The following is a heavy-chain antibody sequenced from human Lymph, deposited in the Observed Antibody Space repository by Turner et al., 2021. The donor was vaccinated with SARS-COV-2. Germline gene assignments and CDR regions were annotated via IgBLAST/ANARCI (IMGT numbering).Heavy chain of an antibody. CDR1: GFTFSTYA. D-gene: IGHD3-10*01. CDR2: ISYDGSNK. J-gene: IGHJ6*02. V-gene: IGHV3-30*04. Sequence: QVQLVESGGGVVQPGRSLGPCCAASGFTFSTYAIHWVRQAAGKGLEWVAVISYDGSNKYYADSVKGRFTISRDNSKNTLYLQMNSLRAEDTAVYYCARYGSGGYFYYGLDVWGQGTTVTVSS. CDR3: ARYGSGGYFYYGLDV.